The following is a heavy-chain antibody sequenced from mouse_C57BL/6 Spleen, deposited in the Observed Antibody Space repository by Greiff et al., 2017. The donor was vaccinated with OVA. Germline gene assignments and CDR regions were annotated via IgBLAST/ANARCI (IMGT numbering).Heavy chain of an antibody. CDR3: ARYGDGYLTGDAMDY. CDR1: GYTFTSYW. Sequence: QVQLKQPGAELVRPGSSVKLSCKASGYTFTSYWMDWVKQRPGQGLEWIGNIYPSDSETHYNQKFKGKATLTVDKSSSTAYMQLSSLTSEDSAVYYCARYGDGYLTGDAMDYWGQGTSVTVSS. D-gene: IGHD2-3*01. V-gene: IGHV1-61*01. CDR2: IYPSDSET. J-gene: IGHJ4*01.